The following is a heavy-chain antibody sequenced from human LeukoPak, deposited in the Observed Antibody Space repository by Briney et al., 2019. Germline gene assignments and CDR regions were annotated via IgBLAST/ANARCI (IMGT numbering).Heavy chain of an antibody. CDR3: ARNYDSSGYYLGAFDY. CDR2: ISSSGSTI. CDR1: GFTFSDYY. D-gene: IGHD3-22*01. V-gene: IGHV3-11*04. J-gene: IGHJ4*02. Sequence: GGSLRLSCAASGFTFSDYYMSWIRQAPGKGLEWVSYISSSGSTIYYADSVKGRFTISRDNAKNSLYLQMSSLRAEDTAVYYCARNYDSSGYYLGAFDYWGQGTLVTVSS.